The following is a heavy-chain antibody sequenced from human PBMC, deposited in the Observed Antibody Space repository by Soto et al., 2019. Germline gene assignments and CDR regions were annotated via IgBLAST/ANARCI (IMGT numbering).Heavy chain of an antibody. V-gene: IGHV4-39*01. CDR1: GGSISSSSYY. CDR2: IYYSGST. J-gene: IGHJ3*02. D-gene: IGHD4-17*01. CDR3: AKYDYGDKEAAFDI. Sequence: QLQLQESGPGLVKPSETLSLTCTVPGGSISSSSYYWGWIRQPPGKGLEWIGSIYYSGSTYYNPSLKSRVTISVDTSKNQFSLKLSSVTAADTAVYYCAKYDYGDKEAAFDIWGQGTMVTVSS.